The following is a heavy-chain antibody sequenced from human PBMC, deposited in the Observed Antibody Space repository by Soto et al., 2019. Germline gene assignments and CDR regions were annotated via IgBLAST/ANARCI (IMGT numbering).Heavy chain of an antibody. CDR1: GFTFSSYG. D-gene: IGHD3-22*01. CDR2: IWYDGSNK. CDR3: ARDYYDSSGYYPLEDY. J-gene: IGHJ4*02. V-gene: IGHV3-33*01. Sequence: QVQLVESGGGVVQPERSLRLSCAASGFTFSSYGMHWVRQAPGKGLEWVAVIWYDGSNKYYADSVKGRFTISRDNSKNTLYLQMNSLRAEDTAVYYCARDYYDSSGYYPLEDYWGQGTLVTVSS.